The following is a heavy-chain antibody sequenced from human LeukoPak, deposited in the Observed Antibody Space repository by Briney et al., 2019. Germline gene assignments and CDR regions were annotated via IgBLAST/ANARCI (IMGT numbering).Heavy chain of an antibody. CDR1: GFTVSSNY. CDR2: IYGGGST. J-gene: IGHJ4*02. V-gene: IGHV3-66*02. Sequence: GGSLRLSCAASGFTVSSNYMSWVRLAPGKGLECVSVIYGGGSTHYADSVKGRFTISTDNSNNTVYLQMNALRAEDTAVYYCTSRPRQDVDYWGQGTLVTVSS. D-gene: IGHD6-6*01. CDR3: TSRPRQDVDY.